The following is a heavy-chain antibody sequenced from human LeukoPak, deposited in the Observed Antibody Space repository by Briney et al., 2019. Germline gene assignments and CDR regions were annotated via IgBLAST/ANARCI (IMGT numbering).Heavy chain of an antibody. J-gene: IGHJ4*02. Sequence: GGTLRLSCAASGFTFSSYGMSWVRQAPGKGLEWVSAISGSGGSTYYADSVKGRFTISRDNSRNTLYLQMNSLRAEDTAVYYCARWYYYETSGLYYGSFDYWGQGTLVTVSS. CDR3: ARWYYYETSGLYYGSFDY. CDR2: ISGSGGST. V-gene: IGHV3-23*01. CDR1: GFTFSSYG. D-gene: IGHD3-22*01.